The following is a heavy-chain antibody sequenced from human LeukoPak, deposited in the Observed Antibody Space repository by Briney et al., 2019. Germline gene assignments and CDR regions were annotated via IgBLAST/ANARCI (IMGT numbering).Heavy chain of an antibody. J-gene: IGHJ4*02. Sequence: GGSLRLSCAASGFTFSSYNMNWVRQAPGKGLEWVSSISSSSTYIYYVDSVKGRFTISRDNAKNSLYLQMNSLRAEDTAVYYCARDPGGYDDYWGQGTLVTVPS. V-gene: IGHV3-21*01. CDR1: GFTFSSYN. CDR2: ISSSSTYI. CDR3: ARDPGGYDDY. D-gene: IGHD5-12*01.